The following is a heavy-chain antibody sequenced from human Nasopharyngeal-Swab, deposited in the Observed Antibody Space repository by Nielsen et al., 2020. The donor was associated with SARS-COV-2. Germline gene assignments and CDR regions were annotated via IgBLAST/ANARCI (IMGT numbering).Heavy chain of an antibody. CDR3: APTVTTRYFDY. CDR2: ISGSGGST. V-gene: IGHV3-23*01. Sequence: GESLKISCAASGFTFSSYAMSWVRQAPGKGLEWVSAISGSGGSTYYADSVKGRFTISRDNSKNTLYLQMNSLRADDTAVYYCAPTVTTRYFDYWGQGTLVTVSS. CDR1: GFTFSSYA. D-gene: IGHD4-17*01. J-gene: IGHJ4*02.